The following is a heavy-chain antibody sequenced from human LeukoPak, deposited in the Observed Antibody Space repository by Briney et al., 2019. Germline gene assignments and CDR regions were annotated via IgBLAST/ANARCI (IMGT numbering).Heavy chain of an antibody. J-gene: IGHJ6*02. D-gene: IGHD4-11*01. V-gene: IGHV3-30-3*01. CDR3: ARDRHSNNYYYYGMDV. CDR1: GFTFSSYA. Sequence: GGSLRLSCAASGFTFSSYAMHWVRQAPGKGLEWVAVISYDGSNKYYADSVKGRFTISRDNSKNTLYLQMNSLRAEDTAAYYCARDRHSNNYYYYGMDVWGQGTTVTVSS. CDR2: ISYDGSNK.